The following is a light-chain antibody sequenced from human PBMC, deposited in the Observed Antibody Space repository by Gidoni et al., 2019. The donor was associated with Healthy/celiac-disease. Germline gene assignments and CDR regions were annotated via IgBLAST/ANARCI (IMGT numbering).Light chain of an antibody. Sequence: DTVMTQSPDSLAGSLGERATINCKSRQSVLYSSNNKNYLAWSQQKPGQPPKLLIYWASTRESGVPDRFSGSGSGTDFTLTISSLQAEDVAVYYCQQYYRTPLTFXPXTKVDIK. CDR3: QQYYRTPLT. CDR2: WAS. J-gene: IGKJ3*01. CDR1: QSVLYSSNNKNY. V-gene: IGKV4-1*01.